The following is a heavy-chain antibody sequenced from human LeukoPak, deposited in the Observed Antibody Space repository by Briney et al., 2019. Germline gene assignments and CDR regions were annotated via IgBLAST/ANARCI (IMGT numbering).Heavy chain of an antibody. CDR3: ARDRTFYDSSGYELDY. CDR1: GFTFSSYW. V-gene: IGHV3-7*01. J-gene: IGHJ4*02. D-gene: IGHD3-22*01. Sequence: GGSLRLSRAASGFTFSSYWMSWVRQAPGKGLEWVANIKQDGSEKYYVDSVKGRFTISRDNAKNSLYLQMNSLRAEDTAVYYCARDRTFYDSSGYELDYWGQGTLVTVSS. CDR2: IKQDGSEK.